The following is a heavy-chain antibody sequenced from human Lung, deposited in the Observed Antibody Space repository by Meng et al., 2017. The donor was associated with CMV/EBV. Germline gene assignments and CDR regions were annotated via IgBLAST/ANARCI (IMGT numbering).Heavy chain of an antibody. Sequence: ASXXVSXKASGYTFTDYYMHWVRQAPGQGLEWMGWINVYSGGTNSAQKFQGRVALTRDTSIRTAYMELSSLRSDDTAVYYCARVYCGGNCSFDYWGQGMLVTVSS. V-gene: IGHV1-2*02. J-gene: IGHJ4*02. D-gene: IGHD2-21*01. CDR3: ARVYCGGNCSFDY. CDR1: GYTFTDYY. CDR2: INVYSGGT.